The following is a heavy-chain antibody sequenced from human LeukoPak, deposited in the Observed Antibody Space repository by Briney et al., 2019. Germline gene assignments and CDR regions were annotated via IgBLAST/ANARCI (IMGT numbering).Heavy chain of an antibody. J-gene: IGHJ4*02. D-gene: IGHD6-19*01. V-gene: IGHV1-69*06. Sequence: SVKVSCKASGGTFSSYAISWVRQAPGQGLEWMGGIIPIFGTANYAQKFQGRVTITADKSTSTAYMELSSLRSEDTAVYYCARRYSSGWYYFDYWGQGTLVTVSS. CDR3: ARRYSSGWYYFDY. CDR1: GGTFSSYA. CDR2: IIPIFGTA.